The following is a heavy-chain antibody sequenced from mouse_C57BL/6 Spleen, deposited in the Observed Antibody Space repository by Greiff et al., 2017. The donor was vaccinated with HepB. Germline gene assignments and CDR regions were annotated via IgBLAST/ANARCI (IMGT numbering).Heavy chain of an antibody. J-gene: IGHJ4*01. V-gene: IGHV1-82*01. CDR2: IYPGDGDT. D-gene: IGHD1-1*01. CDR3: ARTGSSYSWDY. CDR1: GYAFSSSW. Sequence: VMLVESGPELVKPGASVKISCKASGYAFSSSWMNWVKQRPGKGLEWIGRIYPGDGDTNYNGKFKGKATLTADKSSSTAYMQLSSLTSEDSAVYFCARTGSSYSWDYWGQGTSVTVSS.